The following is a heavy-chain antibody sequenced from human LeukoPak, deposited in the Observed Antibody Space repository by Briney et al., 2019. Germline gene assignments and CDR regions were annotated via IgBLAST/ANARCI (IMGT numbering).Heavy chain of an antibody. V-gene: IGHV4-39*07. CDR2: IYYSGST. CDR3: ARVESSSGWYEAYYFDY. D-gene: IGHD6-19*01. CDR1: GGSISSSSYY. Sequence: SETLSLTCTVSGGSISSSSYYWGWIRQPPGKGLEWIGSIYYSGSTYYNPSLKSRVTISVDTSKNQFSLKLSSVTAADTAVYYCARVESSSGWYEAYYFDYWGQGTLVTVSS. J-gene: IGHJ4*02.